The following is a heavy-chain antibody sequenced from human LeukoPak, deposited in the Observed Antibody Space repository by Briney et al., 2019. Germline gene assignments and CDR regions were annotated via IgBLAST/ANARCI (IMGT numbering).Heavy chain of an antibody. CDR1: GGSFSDYY. J-gene: IGHJ4*02. CDR3: ARERFVPSGFGVVRPHHFDY. V-gene: IGHV4-34*01. CDR2: INHSGST. D-gene: IGHD3-3*01. Sequence: SETLSLTCAVYGGSFSDYYWSWIRQPPGKGLEWIGEINHSGSTNYNPSLKSRVTISVDTSKNQFSLKLTSVTAADTAVYYCARERFVPSGFGVVRPHHFDYWGQGTLVTVSS.